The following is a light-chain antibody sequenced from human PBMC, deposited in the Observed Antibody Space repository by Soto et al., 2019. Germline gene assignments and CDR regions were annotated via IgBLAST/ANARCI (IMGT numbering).Light chain of an antibody. CDR2: DVN. CDR3: TSWTTGPTMI. CDR1: SSDIGAYNF. V-gene: IGLV2-14*03. Sequence: QSALTQPASVSGSPGQSITISCTGTSSDIGAYNFVSWYQQHPGKAPKLMLYDVNIRPSGVSNRFSGSKSGITASLTISGLQAEDEADYYCTSWTTGPTMIFGGGA. J-gene: IGLJ2*01.